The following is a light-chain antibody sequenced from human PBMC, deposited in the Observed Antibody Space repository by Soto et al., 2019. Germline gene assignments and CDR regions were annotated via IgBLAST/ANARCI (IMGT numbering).Light chain of an antibody. CDR1: SSDIGAFTF. Sequence: QSALTQPASVSGSPGQSITICCTGTSSDIGAFTFVSWYQQHPGKVPKLMIFDVNRRPSGVSDRFSGSKSGNTASLTISGLQAEDEGDYYCSSYTSSSTHVFGNGTKLTVL. J-gene: IGLJ1*01. CDR3: SSYTSSSTHV. V-gene: IGLV2-14*03. CDR2: DVN.